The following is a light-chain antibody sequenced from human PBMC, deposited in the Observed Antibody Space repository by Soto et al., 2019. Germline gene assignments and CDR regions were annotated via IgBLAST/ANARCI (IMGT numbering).Light chain of an antibody. J-gene: IGKJ3*01. CDR1: QDVGNW. Sequence: DIQMTQSPSTLSASVGDRVTITCRASQDVGNWLAWYQQKPGKAPKLLIYDASSLQSGAPSRFSGSGSGTEFTLSISSLEPDDFATYFCQQYNSYLFGPGTKVDIK. V-gene: IGKV1-5*01. CDR3: QQYNSYL. CDR2: DAS.